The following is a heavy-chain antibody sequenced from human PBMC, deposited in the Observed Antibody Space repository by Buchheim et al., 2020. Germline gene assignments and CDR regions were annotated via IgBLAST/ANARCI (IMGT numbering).Heavy chain of an antibody. CDR1: GFTFSSYA. Sequence: VQLLESGGGLVQPGGSLRLSCAASGFTFSSYAMHWVRQAPGKGLEWVAVISYDGSNKYYADSVKGRFTISRDNSKNTLYLQMNSLRAEDTAVYYCARDRLGWDTAMAHFDYWGQGTL. CDR2: ISYDGSNK. V-gene: IGHV3-30-3*01. J-gene: IGHJ4*02. CDR3: ARDRLGWDTAMAHFDY. D-gene: IGHD5-18*01.